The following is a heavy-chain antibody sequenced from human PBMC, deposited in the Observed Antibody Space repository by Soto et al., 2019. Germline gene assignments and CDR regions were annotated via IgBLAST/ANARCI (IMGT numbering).Heavy chain of an antibody. D-gene: IGHD3-10*01. J-gene: IGHJ3*02. V-gene: IGHV3-33*01. CDR2: IWYDGSNK. CDR3: ARGGLWFGEFATYDAFDI. CDR1: GFTFSSYG. Sequence: GESLKISCAASGFTFSSYGMHWVRQAPGKGLEWVAVIWYDGSNKYYADSVKGRFTISRDNYKNTLYLQMNSLRAEDTAVYYCARGGLWFGEFATYDAFDIWGQGTMVTVSS.